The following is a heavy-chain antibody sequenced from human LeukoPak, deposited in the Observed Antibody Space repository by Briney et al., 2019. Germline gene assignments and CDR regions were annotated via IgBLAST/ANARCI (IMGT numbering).Heavy chain of an antibody. Sequence: SETLSLTCAVNGGSFSGYYWSWIRQPPGKGLEWIGEINHSGSTNYNPSLKSRVTISVDTSKNQFSLKLSSVTAADTAVYYCALYYDFWSGYPNWGQGTLVTVSS. CDR3: ALYYDFWSGYPN. D-gene: IGHD3-3*01. CDR2: INHSGST. V-gene: IGHV4-34*01. J-gene: IGHJ4*02. CDR1: GGSFSGYY.